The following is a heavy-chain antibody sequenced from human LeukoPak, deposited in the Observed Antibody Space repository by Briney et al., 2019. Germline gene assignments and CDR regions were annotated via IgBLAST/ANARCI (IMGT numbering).Heavy chain of an antibody. CDR1: GFTFSSYA. CDR3: ARVGCSGGTCYRSRGAFDI. D-gene: IGHD2-15*01. CDR2: ISYDGSNK. Sequence: QAGGSLRLSCAASGFTFSSYAMHWVRQAPGKGLEWVAVISYDGSNKYYADSVKGRFTISRDNSKNTLYLQMNSLRAEDTAVYYCARVGCSGGTCYRSRGAFDIWGQGTMVTVSS. J-gene: IGHJ3*02. V-gene: IGHV3-30*04.